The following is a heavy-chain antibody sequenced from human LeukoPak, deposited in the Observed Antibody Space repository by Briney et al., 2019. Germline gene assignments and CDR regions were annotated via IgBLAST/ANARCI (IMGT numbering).Heavy chain of an antibody. CDR2: ISSSSSYI. D-gene: IGHD1-26*01. CDR3: ARDSSSSGSYYYFDY. CDR1: GFTFSSYS. J-gene: IGHJ4*02. V-gene: IGHV3-21*01. Sequence: GGSLRLSCAASGFTFSSYSMNWVRQAPGKGLEWVSSISSSSSYIYYADSVKGRFTISRDNAKNSLYLQMNSLRAEDTAVYYCARDSSSSGSYYYFDYWGQGTLVTVSS.